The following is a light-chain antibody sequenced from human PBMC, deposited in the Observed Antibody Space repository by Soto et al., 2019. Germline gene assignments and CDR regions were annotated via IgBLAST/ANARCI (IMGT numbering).Light chain of an antibody. CDR3: EAWDDSLGGVL. Sequence: QSVLTQPPSASGTPGQRVTISCSGSSSNIGSNSVCWYQQLPGTAPKLLIYSNSQRPSGVPDRFSGSKSGTSASLAISGLRSEDEADYYCEAWDDSLGGVLFGGGTKLTVL. CDR2: SNS. V-gene: IGLV1-47*02. J-gene: IGLJ2*01. CDR1: SSNIGSNS.